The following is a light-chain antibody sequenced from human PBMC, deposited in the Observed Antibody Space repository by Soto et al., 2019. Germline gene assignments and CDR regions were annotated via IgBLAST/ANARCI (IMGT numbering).Light chain of an antibody. J-gene: IGKJ2*01. CDR1: QSVSSSY. Sequence: IVWTQSPGTLSLSPGERATLSCRASQSVSSSYLAWYQQKPGQAARLLVSGASNRATGIPDRFSGSGSGTDCTNTISRLEPEDFAVYYCQQYGNSPYSFGQGNKMEFK. CDR3: QQYGNSPYS. CDR2: GAS. V-gene: IGKV3-20*01.